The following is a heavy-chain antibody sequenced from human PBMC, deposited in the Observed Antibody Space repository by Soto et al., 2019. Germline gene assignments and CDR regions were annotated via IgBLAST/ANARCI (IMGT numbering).Heavy chain of an antibody. CDR1: GASISSGGYY. D-gene: IGHD5-18*01. Sequence: SETLSLTCTVSGASISSGGYYWSWIRQFPGKGLEWIGYIYYSGSTYYNPSLKSRGTISVDTSKNQFSLKLTSVTAADTAVYYCARGRGHTYGLDAYWGQGTLVTVSS. J-gene: IGHJ4*02. CDR3: ARGRGHTYGLDAY. CDR2: IYYSGST. V-gene: IGHV4-31*03.